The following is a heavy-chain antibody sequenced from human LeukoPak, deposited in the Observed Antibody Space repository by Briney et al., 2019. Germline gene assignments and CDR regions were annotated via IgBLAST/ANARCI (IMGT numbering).Heavy chain of an antibody. CDR2: INTDSGKA. J-gene: IGHJ3*02. Sequence: ASVKVSCKASGYIFNSQGMNWVRQAPGQGLEWMGWINTDSGKATYAQGFTGRFVFSLDSSVSTVYLQISDLMPEDTAKYYCAREILRFDIWGRGTTVTVSS. V-gene: IGHV7-4-1*02. CDR3: AREILRFDI. CDR1: GYIFNSQG.